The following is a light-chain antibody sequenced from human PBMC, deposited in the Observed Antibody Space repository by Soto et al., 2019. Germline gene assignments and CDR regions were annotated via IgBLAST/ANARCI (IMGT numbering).Light chain of an antibody. CDR2: DAS. Sequence: EIVLTQSPATLSLSPGERATLSCRASQSVTTYLAWYQQKPGQAPRLLIYDASNRATGIPARFSGSGSGTDFTLTISSLEPADFAVYYCHQCANWPLTVGGGTKVEIK. J-gene: IGKJ4*01. CDR3: HQCANWPLT. CDR1: QSVTTY. V-gene: IGKV3-11*01.